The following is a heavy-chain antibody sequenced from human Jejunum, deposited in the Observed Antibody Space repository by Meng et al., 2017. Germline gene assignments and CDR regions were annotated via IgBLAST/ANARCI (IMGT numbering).Heavy chain of an antibody. CDR2: LYTNGTT. CDR3: ASTPDFGSGAFYTVYWFVR. J-gene: IGHJ5*02. V-gene: IGHV4-4*07. Sequence: QVSFQPEALVLLTPPDTLSLTCTVSGASISGTFWAWIRPPSGRGLEWPGRLYTNGTTNYNPSLKNRVSMSVDSSKNHVSLKLTSVTAADTAVYYCASTPDFGSGAFYTVYWFVRWGQGTLVTVSS. D-gene: IGHD3-10*01. CDR1: GASISGTF.